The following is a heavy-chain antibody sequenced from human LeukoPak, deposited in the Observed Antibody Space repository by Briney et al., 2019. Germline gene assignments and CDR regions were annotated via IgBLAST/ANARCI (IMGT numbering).Heavy chain of an antibody. Sequence: GGSLRLSCAASGFTFSSYAMSWVRQAPGKGLEWVSAISGSGGSTYYADSVKGRFTMSRDNSKNTLYLQMNSLRAEDTAVYYCAKDFCSSTSCYADYWGQGTLVTVSS. D-gene: IGHD2-2*01. CDR1: GFTFSSYA. V-gene: IGHV3-23*01. CDR3: AKDFCSSTSCYADY. J-gene: IGHJ4*02. CDR2: ISGSGGST.